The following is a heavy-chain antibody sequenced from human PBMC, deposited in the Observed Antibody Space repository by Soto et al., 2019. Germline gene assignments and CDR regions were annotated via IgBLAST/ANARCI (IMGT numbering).Heavy chain of an antibody. Sequence: SETLSLTCTVSGGSISSYYWRWIRQPPGKGLEWIGYIYYSGSTNYNPSLKSRVTISVDTSKNQFSLKLSSVTAADTAVYYCARYHSARRHYDILTGYYTGFDYWGQGTLVTVSS. V-gene: IGHV4-59*08. D-gene: IGHD3-9*01. CDR3: ARYHSARRHYDILTGYYTGFDY. CDR2: IYYSGST. CDR1: GGSISSYY. J-gene: IGHJ4*02.